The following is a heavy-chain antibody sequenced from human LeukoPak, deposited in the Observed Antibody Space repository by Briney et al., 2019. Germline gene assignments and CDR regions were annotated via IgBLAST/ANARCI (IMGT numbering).Heavy chain of an antibody. J-gene: IGHJ4*02. CDR3: ARSGLLWFGELVDY. Sequence: GGSLRLSCAASGFTFSSYAMTWVRQAPGEGLQWVSGISGSGTSAYYADSVRGRFTISRDNAKNSLYLQMNSLRAEDTAVYYCARSGLLWFGELVDYWGQGTLVTVSS. D-gene: IGHD3-10*01. CDR2: ISGSGTSA. CDR1: GFTFSSYA. V-gene: IGHV3-23*01.